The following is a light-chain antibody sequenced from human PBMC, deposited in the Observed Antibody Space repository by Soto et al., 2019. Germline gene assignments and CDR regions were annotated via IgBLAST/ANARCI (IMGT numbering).Light chain of an antibody. V-gene: IGLV2-14*01. J-gene: IGLJ2*01. CDR2: DVS. Sequence: QYALTQPASVSGYPGQSITISCTGTSSDVGGYNYVSWYQQHPGKAPKLMIYDVSNRPSGVSNRFSGSKSGNTASLTISGLQAEDEADYYCSSYTSSSSVVFGGGTKLTVL. CDR1: SSDVGGYNY. CDR3: SSYTSSSSVV.